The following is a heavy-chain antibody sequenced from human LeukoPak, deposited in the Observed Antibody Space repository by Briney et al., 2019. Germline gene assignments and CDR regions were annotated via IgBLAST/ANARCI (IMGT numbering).Heavy chain of an antibody. V-gene: IGHV3-64*01. CDR3: ARDRGGFGTGSYDY. D-gene: IGHD3-9*01. Sequence: GGSLRLSCAASGFMFSSYWMHWVRQAPGKGLEFVSAIGSNGGSTYYASSVKGRFTSSRDNSKNTLYLQMGSLRAEDMAVYYCARDRGGFGTGSYDYWGQGTLVTVSS. J-gene: IGHJ4*02. CDR1: GFMFSSYW. CDR2: IGSNGGST.